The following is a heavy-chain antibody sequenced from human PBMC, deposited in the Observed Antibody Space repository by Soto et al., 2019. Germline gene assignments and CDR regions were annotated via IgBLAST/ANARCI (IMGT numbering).Heavy chain of an antibody. V-gene: IGHV1-2*02. CDR1: GYIFTAYS. Sequence: GASVKVSCKASGYIFTAYSMHWVRQAPGQGLEWLGWINPNSGDTTYAQKFQDRVTMTCDTSVSTAYLELSSLSSDDTALYYCAREASAVVSLDYWGQGTLVTVSS. CDR3: AREASAVVSLDY. D-gene: IGHD2-15*01. CDR2: INPNSGDT. J-gene: IGHJ4*02.